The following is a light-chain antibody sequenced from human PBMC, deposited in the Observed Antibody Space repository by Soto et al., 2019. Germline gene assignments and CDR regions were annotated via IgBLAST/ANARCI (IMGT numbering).Light chain of an antibody. CDR1: QGISSY. J-gene: IGKJ1*01. CDR2: AAS. V-gene: IGKV1-8*01. CDR3: QQYYSYPHT. Sequence: AIRMTQSPSSFSASTGDRVTITCRASQGISSYLAWYQQKPGKAPKLLIYAASTLQSGVPSRFSGSGSGTDFTLTISGLQSEDFATYYCQQYYSYPHTFGRGTKVEIK.